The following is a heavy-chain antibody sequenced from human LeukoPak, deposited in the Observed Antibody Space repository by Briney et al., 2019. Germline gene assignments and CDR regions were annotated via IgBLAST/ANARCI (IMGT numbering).Heavy chain of an antibody. CDR1: GGSFSGYY. V-gene: IGHV4-34*01. Sequence: SETLSLTCAVYGGSFSGYYWSWIRQPPGKGLEWIGEINHSGSTNYNPSLKSRVTISVDTSKNQFSLKLSSVTAADTAVYYCASLTHYYGSGSYYNPDDYWGQGTLVTVSS. J-gene: IGHJ4*02. D-gene: IGHD3-10*01. CDR2: INHSGST. CDR3: ASLTHYYGSGSYYNPDDY.